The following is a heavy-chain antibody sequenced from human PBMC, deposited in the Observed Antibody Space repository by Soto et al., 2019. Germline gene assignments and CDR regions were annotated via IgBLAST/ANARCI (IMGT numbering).Heavy chain of an antibody. V-gene: IGHV3-74*01. CDR1: GFTFSSYW. Sequence: PGGSLRLSCAASGFTFSSYWMHWVRQAPGKGLVWVSRINSDGSSTSYADSVKGRFTISRDNAKNTLYLQMNSLRAEDTAVYYRARGSAAAAPENWFDPWGQGTLVTVS. J-gene: IGHJ5*02. CDR2: INSDGSST. CDR3: ARGSAAAAPENWFDP. D-gene: IGHD6-13*01.